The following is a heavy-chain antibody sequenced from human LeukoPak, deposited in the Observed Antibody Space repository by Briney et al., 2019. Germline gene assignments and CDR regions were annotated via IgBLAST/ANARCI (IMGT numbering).Heavy chain of an antibody. J-gene: IGHJ6*03. CDR2: INPNSGGT. V-gene: IGHV1-2*02. CDR1: GYTFTGYY. Sequence: GASVKVSCKASGYTFTGYYMHWVRQAPGQGLEWMGWINPNSGGTNYAQKFQGRVTMTRDTSISTAYMELSRLRSDDTAVYYCARTRGGTIFGVVIIRPHYYYYMDVWGKGTTVTVSS. CDR3: ARTRGGTIFGVVIIRPHYYYYMDV. D-gene: IGHD3-3*01.